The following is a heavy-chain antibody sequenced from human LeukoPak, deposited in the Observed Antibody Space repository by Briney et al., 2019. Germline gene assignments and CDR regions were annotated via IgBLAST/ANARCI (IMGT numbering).Heavy chain of an antibody. CDR3: ARGGLLAGYYFFDY. Sequence: ASVKVSCKTSGYTFSSYGISWVRQAPGQGLEWVGWIRGDNGDTNYAQKLQGRVTMTTDTSTSAAYMELRSLGSDETAVYYCARGGLLAGYYFFDYWGQGTLVTVSS. V-gene: IGHV1-18*01. D-gene: IGHD3-9*01. CDR2: IRGDNGDT. J-gene: IGHJ4*02. CDR1: GYTFSSYG.